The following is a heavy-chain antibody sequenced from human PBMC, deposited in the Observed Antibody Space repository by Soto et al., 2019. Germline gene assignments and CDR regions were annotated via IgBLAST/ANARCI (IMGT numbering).Heavy chain of an antibody. D-gene: IGHD2-15*01. CDR3: ARDRDVEVVAATPRMGWFDP. CDR2: INPNSGGT. V-gene: IGHV1-2*02. CDR1: GYTFTGYY. J-gene: IGHJ5*02. Sequence: QVQLVQSGAEVKKPGASVKVSCKASGYTFTGYYMHWVRQAPGQGLEWMGWINPNSGGTNYAQKFQGRVTITADESTSTAYMELSSLRSEDTAVYYCARDRDVEVVAATPRMGWFDPWGQGTLVTVSS.